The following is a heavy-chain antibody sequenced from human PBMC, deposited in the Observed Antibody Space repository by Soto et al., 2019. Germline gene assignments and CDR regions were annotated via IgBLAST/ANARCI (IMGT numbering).Heavy chain of an antibody. V-gene: IGHV3-30*18. Sequence: QVQLVESGGGVVQPGRSLRLSCAASGFTFSSYGMHWVRQAPGKGLEWVAVISYDGSNKYYADSVKGRFTISRNNSKNTLYLQMNSLRAEDTAVYYCAKDRGRIKLPSILYGMDVWGQGTTVTVSS. CDR2: ISYDGSNK. CDR1: GFTFSSYG. D-gene: IGHD3-16*01. J-gene: IGHJ6*02. CDR3: AKDRGRIKLPSILYGMDV.